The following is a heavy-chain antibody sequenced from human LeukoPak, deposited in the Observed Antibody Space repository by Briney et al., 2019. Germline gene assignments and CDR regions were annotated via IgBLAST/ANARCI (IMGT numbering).Heavy chain of an antibody. V-gene: IGHV4-4*07. D-gene: IGHD2-2*02. J-gene: IGHJ4*02. CDR3: ANSISMDFEY. CDR2: LYNVGST. CDR1: GGSVSSNY. Sequence: KPSQTLSLTCTVSGGSVSSNYWKWIRQPAGKAMEWNGRLYNVGSTDYNPSLESRVTISIDRSKNQFSLKLTSVTAADTAVYYCANSISMDFEYWGQGTLVTVSS.